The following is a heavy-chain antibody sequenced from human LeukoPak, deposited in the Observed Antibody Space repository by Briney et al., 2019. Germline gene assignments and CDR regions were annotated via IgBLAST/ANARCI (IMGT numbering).Heavy chain of an antibody. J-gene: IGHJ3*02. CDR2: ISSSSSYI. V-gene: IGHV3-21*01. CDR3: ARPMQAGATRIAFDI. Sequence: GGSLRLSCAASGCTFSGYSMNWVRQAPGKGLGWVSSISSSSSYIYYADSVKGRFTISRDNAKNSLYLQMNSLRAEDTAVYYCARPMQAGATRIAFDIWGQGTMVTVSS. CDR1: GCTFSGYS. D-gene: IGHD1-26*01.